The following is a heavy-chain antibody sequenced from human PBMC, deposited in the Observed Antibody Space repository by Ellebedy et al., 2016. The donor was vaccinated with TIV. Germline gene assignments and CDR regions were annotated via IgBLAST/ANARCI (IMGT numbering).Heavy chain of an antibody. CDR3: ARGSNYYDNTELAY. CDR1: GGTFSNYG. CDR2: IVAFFRTT. J-gene: IGHJ4*02. V-gene: IGHV1-69*13. Sequence: SVKVSCXASGGTFSNYGINWVRQAPGHGLEWMGGIVAFFRTTNYAQKFQGRLTITAGEPTSTVYMELSSLRSDDTAVYYCARGSNYYDNTELAYWGQGTLVTVSS. D-gene: IGHD3-22*01.